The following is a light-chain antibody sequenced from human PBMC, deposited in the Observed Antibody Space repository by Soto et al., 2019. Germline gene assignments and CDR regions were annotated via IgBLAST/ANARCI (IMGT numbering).Light chain of an antibody. V-gene: IGKV1-5*01. CDR3: QQYNSYRT. J-gene: IGKJ1*01. Sequence: GDRVTITCRARQRISIWLAWYQQKPGKAPKLLIYDASILASGVPSRFRGSGSGTEFTRTISSLHPDDFATYYRQQYNSYRTFGQGTKVDIK. CDR1: QRISIW. CDR2: DAS.